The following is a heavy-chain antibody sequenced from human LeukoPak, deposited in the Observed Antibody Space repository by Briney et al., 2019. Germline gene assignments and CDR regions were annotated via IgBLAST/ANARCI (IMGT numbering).Heavy chain of an antibody. CDR2: ISSSGDIT. CDR3: AKRDTSGYYYFDY. CDR1: GIAFSSNA. J-gene: IGHJ4*02. D-gene: IGHD3-22*01. V-gene: IGHV3-23*01. Sequence: TGGSLRLSCAASGIAFSSNAMSWARQTPGKGLEWVSSISSSGDITSYADSVKGRFTISRDKSKNTLYLQMNSLRAEDTAVYYCAKRDTSGYYYFDYWGQGTLVTVSS.